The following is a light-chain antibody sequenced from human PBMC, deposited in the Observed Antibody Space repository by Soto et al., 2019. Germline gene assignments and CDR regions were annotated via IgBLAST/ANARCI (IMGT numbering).Light chain of an antibody. J-gene: IGLJ2*01. CDR3: QSYDSSLSVVV. V-gene: IGLV1-40*01. Sequence: QSVLTQPPSVSGAPGQRVTFSCTGTSSNIGAGYYVHWYQQLPGTAPKLLIYGNSNRPSGVPDRFSGSKSGTSASLAITGLQAADEADYYCQSYDSSLSVVVFGGGTKLTVL. CDR1: SSNIGAGYY. CDR2: GNS.